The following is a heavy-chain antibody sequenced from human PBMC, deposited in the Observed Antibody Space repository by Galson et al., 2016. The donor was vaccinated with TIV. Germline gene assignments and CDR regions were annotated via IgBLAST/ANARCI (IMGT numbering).Heavy chain of an antibody. CDR2: ISTTSSLI. D-gene: IGHD5-24*01. J-gene: IGHJ6*04. CDR1: GFTFSIYN. Sequence: SLRLSCAASGFTFSIYNMNWVRQPPGKGLEWISCISTTSSLIYYADSVRGRFTISRDNAKNSLYLQMNSLRADDTAVYYCAREGRDGYNPYFDYWGKGTTVTVSS. CDR3: AREGRDGYNPYFDY. V-gene: IGHV3-48*01.